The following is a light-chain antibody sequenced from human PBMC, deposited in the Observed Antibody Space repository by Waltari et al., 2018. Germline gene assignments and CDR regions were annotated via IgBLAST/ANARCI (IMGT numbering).Light chain of an antibody. Sequence: QSALTQPASVSGSPGQSITISCAGTSSDVGAYNFVPCYKQQPDKAPTLMIYDVTYRPSGVSNRFSGSKSGNTASLTISGLQAEDEADYYCNSYTSRGTHVFGTGTKVTVL. V-gene: IGLV2-14*01. CDR1: SSDVGAYNF. CDR3: NSYTSRGTHV. CDR2: DVT. J-gene: IGLJ1*01.